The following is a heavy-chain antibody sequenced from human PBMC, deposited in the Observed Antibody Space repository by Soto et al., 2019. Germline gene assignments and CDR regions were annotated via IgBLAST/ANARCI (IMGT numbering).Heavy chain of an antibody. CDR3: ARGMIDYYDSSGYLEYFQH. D-gene: IGHD3-22*01. Sequence: QVQLVQSGAEVKKPGASVKVSCKASGYTFTSYGISRVRQAPGQGLEWMGWISAYNGNTNYAQKLQGRVTMTTDTSTSTAYMELRSLRSDDTAVYYCARGMIDYYDSSGYLEYFQHWGQGTLVTVSS. CDR2: ISAYNGNT. V-gene: IGHV1-18*01. J-gene: IGHJ1*01. CDR1: GYTFTSYG.